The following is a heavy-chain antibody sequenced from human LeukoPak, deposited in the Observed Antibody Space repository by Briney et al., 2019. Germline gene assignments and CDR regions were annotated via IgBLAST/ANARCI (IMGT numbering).Heavy chain of an antibody. CDR2: INPDSGGT. CDR1: GYTFTGYS. Sequence: ASVKVSCKTSGYTFTGYSMHWVRQAPGQGLEWMGWINPDSGGTNYAQKFQGRVTMTRDTSIRTAYMELSRLRSDDTAVYYCARTRGPIVVVPAYYYMDVWGKGTTVTVSS. CDR3: ARTRGPIVVVPAYYYMDV. V-gene: IGHV1-2*02. D-gene: IGHD2-2*01. J-gene: IGHJ6*03.